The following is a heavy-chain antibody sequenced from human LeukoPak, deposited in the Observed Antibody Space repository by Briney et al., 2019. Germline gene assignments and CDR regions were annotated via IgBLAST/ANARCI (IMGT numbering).Heavy chain of an antibody. J-gene: IGHJ4*02. CDR2: IRTSGTNT. Sequence: GGSLRLSCAASGFTFSSFSMYWVRQAPGKGLEWVSYIRTSGTNTDYTGSVKGRFTISRDNAKNSLYLQMNSLRAEDTAVYYCARMNYVSSGWGAPFDYWGQGTLVTVSS. CDR1: GFTFSSFS. CDR3: ARMNYVSSGWGAPFDY. D-gene: IGHD1-7*01. V-gene: IGHV3-48*04.